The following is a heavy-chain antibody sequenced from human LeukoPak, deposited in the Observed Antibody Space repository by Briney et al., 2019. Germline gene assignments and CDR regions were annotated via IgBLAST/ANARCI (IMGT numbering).Heavy chain of an antibody. CDR2: ISTGSTYI. CDR3: ARTRDSSGCFDL. V-gene: IGHV3-21*01. Sequence: GGSLRLSCSASGFTFSTYSMNWVRQAPGKGLEWVSSISTGSTYIFYGDSVKGRFTISRDNADNSLYLQMNSLRAEDKAVYYCARTRDSSGCFDLWGQGTLVTVSS. CDR1: GFTFSTYS. D-gene: IGHD6-19*01. J-gene: IGHJ5*02.